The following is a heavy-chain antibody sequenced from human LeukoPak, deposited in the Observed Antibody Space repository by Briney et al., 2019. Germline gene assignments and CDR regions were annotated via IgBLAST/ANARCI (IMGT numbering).Heavy chain of an antibody. CDR3: VKDQYYDFWSGTFDY. CDR1: GFTFSIYG. J-gene: IGHJ4*02. D-gene: IGHD3-3*01. V-gene: IGHV3-30*02. Sequence: GGSLRLSCAASGFTFSIYGMHWVRQAPGKGLEWVAFIRSDGSNEYYAESVKGRFTISRDNSKNTLYLQMNSLRAEETAVYYCVKDQYYDFWSGTFDYWGQGTLVTVSS. CDR2: IRSDGSNE.